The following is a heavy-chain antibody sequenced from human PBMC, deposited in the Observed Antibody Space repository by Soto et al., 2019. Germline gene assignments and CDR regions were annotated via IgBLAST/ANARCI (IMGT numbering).Heavy chain of an antibody. D-gene: IGHD6-19*01. CDR3: ASYGRDSSGWYFDY. CDR1: GYTFITYG. V-gene: IGHV1-18*01. J-gene: IGHJ4*02. CDR2: ISTYNGNT. Sequence: QVKLVQSGAEVKKPGASVKVSCKASGYTFITYGISWVRQAPGQGLEWMGWISTYNGNTNYAQKLQGRVTMTTDTSTSTAYMELRSLRSDDRAVYYCASYGRDSSGWYFDYWGQGTLVTVSS.